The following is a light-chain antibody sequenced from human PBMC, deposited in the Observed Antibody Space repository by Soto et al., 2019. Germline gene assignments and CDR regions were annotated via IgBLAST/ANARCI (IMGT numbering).Light chain of an antibody. CDR1: QSISTY. CDR3: QQSYNTPLT. J-gene: IGKJ4*01. V-gene: IGKV1-39*01. CDR2: AAS. Sequence: DLPLTQSPSSLSASVGDRVTITCRASQSISTYLNWYQQKPGKAPKFLIYAASSLQSGVPSRFSGSGSGTDFTLTISSLQPEDFATYYCQQSYNTPLTFGGGTKVDIK.